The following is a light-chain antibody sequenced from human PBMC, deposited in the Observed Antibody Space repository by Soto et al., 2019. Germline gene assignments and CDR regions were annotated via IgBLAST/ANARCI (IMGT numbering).Light chain of an antibody. CDR3: QQYGSSPRT. Sequence: EIVLTQSPGTLSLSPGERATLSCRASQSVSSSYLAWCQQKPGQAPRLLIYGASSRATGIPDRFSGSGSGTDFTLTISRLEPEDFAVNYCQQYGSSPRTFGQGTKVDIK. CDR2: GAS. V-gene: IGKV3-20*01. CDR1: QSVSSSY. J-gene: IGKJ1*01.